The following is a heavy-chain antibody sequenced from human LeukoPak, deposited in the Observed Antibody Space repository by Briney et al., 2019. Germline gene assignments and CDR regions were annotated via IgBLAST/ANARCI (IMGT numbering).Heavy chain of an antibody. CDR1: GFTFSNYN. CDR2: ISASSSVI. J-gene: IGHJ4*02. Sequence: GGSLRLSCAASGFTFSNYNVNWVRQPPGKGLEWISYISASSSVIYYADSVRGRFTVSRDNAKNSLYLQMNSLRAEDTAVYYCAKAEYSGYETVGYYFDYWGQGTLVTVSS. CDR3: AKAEYSGYETVGYYFDY. D-gene: IGHD5-12*01. V-gene: IGHV3-48*01.